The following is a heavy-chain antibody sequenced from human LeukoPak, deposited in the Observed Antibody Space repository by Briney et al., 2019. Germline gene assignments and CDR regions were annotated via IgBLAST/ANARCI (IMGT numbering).Heavy chain of an antibody. V-gene: IGHV4-59*01. J-gene: IGHJ4*02. CDR1: GVSISSYY. Sequence: PSETLSLTCTVSGVSISSYYWSWIRQPPGKGLEWIGYIYYSGSTNYNPSLKSRVTISVDTSKNQFSLKLSSVTAADTAVYYCARDPGLWGQGTLVTVSS. D-gene: IGHD3-10*01. CDR2: IYYSGST. CDR3: ARDPGL.